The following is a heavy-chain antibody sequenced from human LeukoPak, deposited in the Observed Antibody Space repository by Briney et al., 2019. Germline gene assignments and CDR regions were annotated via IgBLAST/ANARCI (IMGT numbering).Heavy chain of an antibody. Sequence: ASVKVSCKASGYSFVGYGITWVRQAPGQGLEWMGWFNPENGNTNYAQKVQGRVTMTADTSTSTSYMELRSLRSDDTAVYYCARGRRVDAATLSDWGQGSLVTVSS. J-gene: IGHJ4*02. CDR3: ARGRRVDAATLSD. CDR2: FNPENGNT. V-gene: IGHV1-18*01. CDR1: GYSFVGYG. D-gene: IGHD5-18*01.